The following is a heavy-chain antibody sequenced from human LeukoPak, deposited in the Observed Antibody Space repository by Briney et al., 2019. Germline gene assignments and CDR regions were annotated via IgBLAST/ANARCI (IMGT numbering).Heavy chain of an antibody. CDR3: ARGGGYLPDY. D-gene: IGHD3-22*01. V-gene: IGHV3-30-3*01. Sequence: GGSLRLSCAASGFTFSSYAMHWVRQAPGKGLEWVAVISYDGSNKYYADSVKGRFTISRDNSKNTLYLQMNSLRVEDTAVYYCARGGGYLPDYWGQGTLVTVSS. J-gene: IGHJ4*02. CDR1: GFTFSSYA. CDR2: ISYDGSNK.